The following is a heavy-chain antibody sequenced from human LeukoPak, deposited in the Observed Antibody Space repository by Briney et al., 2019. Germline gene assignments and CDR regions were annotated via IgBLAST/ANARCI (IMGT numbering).Heavy chain of an antibody. D-gene: IGHD1-26*01. CDR1: GYTFTSYG. J-gene: IGHJ4*02. V-gene: IGHV1-18*01. CDR2: ISAYNGNT. Sequence: ASVKVSCKXSGYTFTSYGISWVRQAPRQGLEWMGWISAYNGNTNYSQKLQGRVTMTTDTSTSTAYMELRSLRSDDTAVYYCARDSGSYGVDYWGQGTLVTVSS. CDR3: ARDSGSYGVDY.